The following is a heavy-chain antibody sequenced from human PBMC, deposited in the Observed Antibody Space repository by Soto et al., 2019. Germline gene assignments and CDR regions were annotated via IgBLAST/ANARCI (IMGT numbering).Heavy chain of an antibody. Sequence: ASVKVSCKASGYTFTSYGISWVRQAPGQGLEWMGWISAYNGNTNYAQKFQGRVTMTTDTSTSTAYMELRSLRSEDTAVYYCARDWHIVVVTAILGHDAFDIWGQGTMVTVSS. CDR3: ARDWHIVVVTAILGHDAFDI. V-gene: IGHV1-18*01. J-gene: IGHJ3*02. CDR2: ISAYNGNT. D-gene: IGHD2-21*02. CDR1: GYTFTSYG.